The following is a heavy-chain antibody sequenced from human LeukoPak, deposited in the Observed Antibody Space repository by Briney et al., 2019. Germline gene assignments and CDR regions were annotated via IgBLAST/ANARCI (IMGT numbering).Heavy chain of an antibody. J-gene: IGHJ4*02. CDR1: GYTFTGYF. V-gene: IGHV1-2*04. Sequence: ASVKVSCKASGYTFTGYFMHWVRQAPGQGLEWMGWINPNSGGTNYAQKFQGWVTMTRDTSISTAYMELSRLRSDDTAVYYCATTMVRGGFDYWGQGTLVTVSS. D-gene: IGHD3-10*01. CDR2: INPNSGGT. CDR3: ATTMVRGGFDY.